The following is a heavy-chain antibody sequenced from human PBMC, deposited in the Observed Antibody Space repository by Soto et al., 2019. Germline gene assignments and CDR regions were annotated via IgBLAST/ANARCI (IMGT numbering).Heavy chain of an antibody. V-gene: IGHV3-23*01. Sequence: EVQLLESGGGLVQPGGSLRLSCAASGFTFSSYAMSWVRQAPGKGLEWVSAISGSGGSTYYADSVKGRFTISRDNSKNTLYLQMNSMRAEDTAVYYCAKDRAIVVVTPYDYWGQGTLVTVSS. CDR2: ISGSGGST. CDR1: GFTFSSYA. D-gene: IGHD3-22*01. J-gene: IGHJ4*02. CDR3: AKDRAIVVVTPYDY.